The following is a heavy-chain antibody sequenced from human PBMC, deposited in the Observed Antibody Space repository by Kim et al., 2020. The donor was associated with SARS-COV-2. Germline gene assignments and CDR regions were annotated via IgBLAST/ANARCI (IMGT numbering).Heavy chain of an antibody. CDR2: IYSSGST. CDR3: ARLTAAPGTGYYFDY. CDR1: GDSMSSYY. V-gene: IGHV4-59*08. D-gene: IGHD6-13*01. Sequence: SETLSLTCAVSGDSMSSYYWSWIRQPPGKGLEWIGYIYSSGSTNYYPSLKSRVTISLDTSKNQFSLRLSSVTAADTAVYYCARLTAAPGTGYYFDYWGQGTLVTVSS. J-gene: IGHJ4*02.